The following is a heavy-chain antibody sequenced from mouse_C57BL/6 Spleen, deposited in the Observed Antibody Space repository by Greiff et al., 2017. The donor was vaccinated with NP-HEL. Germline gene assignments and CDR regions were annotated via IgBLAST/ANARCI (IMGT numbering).Heavy chain of an antibody. V-gene: IGHV1-64*01. Sequence: VQLQQPGAELVKPGASVKLSCKASGYTFTSYWMHWVKQRPGQGLEWIGMIHPNSGSTNYNEKFKSKATLTVDKSSSTAYMQLSSLTSEDSAVYYCARSIYYGYPWFAYWGQGTLVTVSA. CDR3: ARSIYYGYPWFAY. D-gene: IGHD2-2*01. CDR2: IHPNSGST. CDR1: GYTFTSYW. J-gene: IGHJ3*01.